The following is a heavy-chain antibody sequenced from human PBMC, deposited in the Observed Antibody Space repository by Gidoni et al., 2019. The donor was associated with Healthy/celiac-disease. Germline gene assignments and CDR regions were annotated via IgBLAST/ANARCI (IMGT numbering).Heavy chain of an antibody. J-gene: IGHJ3*02. V-gene: IGHV3-30*04. CDR3: AGFWSGYDAFDI. CDR2: ISYDGSNK. CDR1: GFTFSSYA. D-gene: IGHD3-3*01. Sequence: QVQLVESGGGVVKPGRSLRLSCAASGFTFSSYAMPWVRQAPGKGLEWVAVISYDGSNKYYADSVKGRFTISRDNSKNTLYLQMNSLRAEDTAVYYCAGFWSGYDAFDIWGQGTMVTVSS.